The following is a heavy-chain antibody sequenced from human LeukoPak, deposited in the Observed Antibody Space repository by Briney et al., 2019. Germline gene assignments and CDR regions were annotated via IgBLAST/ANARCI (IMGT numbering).Heavy chain of an antibody. CDR3: ARDAWELPN. Sequence: TGGSLRLSCAASGFTFSSYSMNWVRQAPGKGLEWVSSISSSSSYIYYADSVEGRFTISRNNAKNSLYLQMNSLRAEDTAVYYCARDAWELPNWGQGTLVTVSS. CDR2: ISSSSSYI. D-gene: IGHD1-26*01. J-gene: IGHJ4*02. V-gene: IGHV3-21*01. CDR1: GFTFSSYS.